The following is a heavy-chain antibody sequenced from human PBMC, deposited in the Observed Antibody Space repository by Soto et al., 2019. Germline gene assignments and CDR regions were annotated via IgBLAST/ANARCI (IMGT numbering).Heavy chain of an antibody. D-gene: IGHD6-13*01. CDR3: ASQQLVHYYYGMDV. Sequence: QLQLQESGPGLVKPSETLSLTCTVSGGSISSSSYYWGWIRQPPGKGLEWIGSIYYSGSTYYNPSLTSPLPISVDTSKNQFSLKLSSVTAADTAVYYCASQQLVHYYYGMDVWGQGTTVTVSS. CDR2: IYYSGST. V-gene: IGHV4-39*01. CDR1: GGSISSSSYY. J-gene: IGHJ6*02.